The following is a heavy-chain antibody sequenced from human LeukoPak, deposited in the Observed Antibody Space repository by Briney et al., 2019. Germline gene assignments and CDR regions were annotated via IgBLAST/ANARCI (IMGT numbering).Heavy chain of an antibody. V-gene: IGHV6-1*01. D-gene: IGHD6-19*01. Sequence: SQTLSLTCAISGDSVSSSSAAWNWIRQSPSRGLEWLGRTYYRSKWYYDFAASVKSRVPLTPDTSKNQFSLQLHSVTPDDTAVYFCARDRLGSSGWWDTWFDPWGQGTLVTVSS. CDR3: ARDRLGSSGWWDTWFDP. J-gene: IGHJ5*02. CDR1: GDSVSSSSAA. CDR2: TYYRSKWYY.